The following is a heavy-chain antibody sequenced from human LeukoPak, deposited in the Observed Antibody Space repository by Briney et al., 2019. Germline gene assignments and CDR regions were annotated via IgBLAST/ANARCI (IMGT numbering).Heavy chain of an antibody. V-gene: IGHV1-2*02. D-gene: IGHD3-16*01. Sequence: GDSVKVSYKTSGYTFTAFFIHRVRQAPGQGLEWVALINPTSGSTSSAQKLQGRLTVTRDTSVSTAYMELSGLRSDDMAVYYCVTHDAVALFGFDVWGQGTMVTVSS. CDR1: GYTFTAFF. CDR2: INPTSGST. CDR3: VTHDAVALFGFDV. J-gene: IGHJ3*01.